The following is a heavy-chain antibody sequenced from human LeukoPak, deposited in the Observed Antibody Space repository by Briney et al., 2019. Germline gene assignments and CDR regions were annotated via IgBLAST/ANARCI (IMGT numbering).Heavy chain of an antibody. CDR3: ARRTYDSSGYDY. CDR1: GFSFSTYA. J-gene: IGHJ4*02. CDR2: ISGSGGST. D-gene: IGHD3-22*01. Sequence: GGSLRLSCAASGFSFSTYAMSWVRQAPGKGPEWVSAISGSGGSTYYADSVKGRFTISRDNSKNTLYLQMNSLRAEDTALYYCARRTYDSSGYDYWGQGTLVTVSS. V-gene: IGHV3-23*01.